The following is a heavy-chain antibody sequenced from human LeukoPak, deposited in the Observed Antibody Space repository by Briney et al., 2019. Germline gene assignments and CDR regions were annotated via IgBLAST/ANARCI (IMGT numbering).Heavy chain of an antibody. J-gene: IGHJ4*02. CDR1: GFTFLCYA. D-gene: IGHD6-19*01. Sequence: GGSLRLSCAASGFTFLCYALSWVRQAGARGLEGVSAISGSGGSTYYADSVKGRFTISRDNSKNTLYLQMNSLRAEDTAVYYCAKASGWLVPGYWGQGTLVTVSS. CDR2: ISGSGGST. V-gene: IGHV3-23*01. CDR3: AKASGWLVPGY.